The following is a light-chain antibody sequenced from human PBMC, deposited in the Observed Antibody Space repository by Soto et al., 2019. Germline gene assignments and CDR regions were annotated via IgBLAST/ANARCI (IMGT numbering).Light chain of an antibody. J-gene: IGKJ5*01. CDR2: GAS. CDR3: QQYGTSFPVT. V-gene: IGKV3-20*01. Sequence: VLSQSAGALSLSPGERATLSCRASQSVSSSYLAWYQHKPGRAPRLLIYGASIRATGIPDRFSGSGSGTEFTLTINRLEPEDFAVYYCQQYGTSFPVTFGQGTRLEIK. CDR1: QSVSSSY.